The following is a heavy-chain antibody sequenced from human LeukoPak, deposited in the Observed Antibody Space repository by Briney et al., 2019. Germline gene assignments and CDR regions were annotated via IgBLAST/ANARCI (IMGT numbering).Heavy chain of an antibody. V-gene: IGHV1-69*04. CDR1: GGTFSSYA. D-gene: IGHD2-2*01. CDR3: ARAIVVVPAARDAMVDYYYYGMDV. J-gene: IGHJ6*02. Sequence: GASVKVSCKASGGTFSSYAISWVRQAPGQGLEWMGRIIHIFGIANYAQKFQGRVTITADKSTSTAYMELSSLRSEDTAVYYCARAIVVVPAARDAMVDYYYYGMDVWGQGTTVTVSS. CDR2: IIHIFGIA.